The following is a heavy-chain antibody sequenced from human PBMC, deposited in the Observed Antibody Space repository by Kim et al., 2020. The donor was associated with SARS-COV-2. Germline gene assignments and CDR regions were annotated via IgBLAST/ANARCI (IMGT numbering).Heavy chain of an antibody. J-gene: IGHJ4*02. D-gene: IGHD3-10*01. Sequence: PSLRSRVTISVDTSKNQFSLKLSSVTAADTAVYYCARVNLVRGVIIPFDYWGQGTLVTVSS. CDR3: ARVNLVRGVIIPFDY. V-gene: IGHV4-59*01.